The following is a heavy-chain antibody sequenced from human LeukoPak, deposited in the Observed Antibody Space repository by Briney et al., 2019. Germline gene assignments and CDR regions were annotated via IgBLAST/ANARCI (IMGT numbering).Heavy chain of an antibody. CDR2: INPKSGGT. J-gene: IGHJ3*02. Sequence: GSVSVSCTASGGTFSSYAISWVRQAPGQGLEWMGWINPKSGGTNFAQKFQGRVTMTSDTSISTAYMELSSLRSDDTAVYYCATVRGGADAFDIWGQGTMVTVSS. CDR3: ATVRGGADAFDI. CDR1: GGTFSSYA. D-gene: IGHD3-16*01. V-gene: IGHV1-2*02.